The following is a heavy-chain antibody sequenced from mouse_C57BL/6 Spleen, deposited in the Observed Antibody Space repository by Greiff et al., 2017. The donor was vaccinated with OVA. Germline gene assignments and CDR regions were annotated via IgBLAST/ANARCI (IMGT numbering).Heavy chain of an antibody. Sequence: QVHVKQPGAELVKPGASVKLSCKASGYTFTSYWMHWVKQRPGQGLEWIGMIHPNSGSTNYNEKFKSKATLTVDKSSSTAYMQLSSLTSEDSAVYYCARSEAYYSNYVDYWGQGTTLTVSS. CDR2: IHPNSGST. D-gene: IGHD2-5*01. CDR3: ARSEAYYSNYVDY. CDR1: GYTFTSYW. J-gene: IGHJ2*01. V-gene: IGHV1-64*01.